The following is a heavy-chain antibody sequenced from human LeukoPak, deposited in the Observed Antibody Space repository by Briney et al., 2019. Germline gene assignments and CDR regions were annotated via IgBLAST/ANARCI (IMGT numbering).Heavy chain of an antibody. CDR3: ARDLCSTTSCFDH. D-gene: IGHD2-2*01. CDR1: GFIFSSYG. CDR2: HFASNK. Sequence: GGSLRLSCAASGFIFSSYGIHWVRQAPGKGLEWVAWHFASNKYYAESVRGRFTMSRDNSKSTLYLQMDSLRVEDTAVYYCARDLCSTTSCFDHWGQGTLVSVSS. V-gene: IGHV3-33*08. J-gene: IGHJ4*02.